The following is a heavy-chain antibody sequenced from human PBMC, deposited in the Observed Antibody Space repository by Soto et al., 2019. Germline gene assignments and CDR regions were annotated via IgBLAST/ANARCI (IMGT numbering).Heavy chain of an antibody. D-gene: IGHD3-3*01. Sequence: GALRLSCAASGFTFSGYYLTWIRQPPGKGLKWISNINDSGRKKYYADSVKGRFTISRDNAKNSLYLQMNSLRAENTAVYYCARDSRFLEWLFAYWGQGTLVTVSS. V-gene: IGHV3-11*01. J-gene: IGHJ4*02. CDR1: GFTFSGYY. CDR3: ARDSRFLEWLFAY. CDR2: INDSGRKK.